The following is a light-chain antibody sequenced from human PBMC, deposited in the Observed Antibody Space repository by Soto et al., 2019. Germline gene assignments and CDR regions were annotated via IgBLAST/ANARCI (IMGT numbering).Light chain of an antibody. V-gene: IGKV3-20*01. Sequence: EIVLTQSPATLSLSPGERATLSCRASQSVSSSYLAWYQQKPGQAPRLPIYGASSRATGIPDRFSGSGSGTDFTLTISRLEPEDFAVYYCQQYGSSPWTFGQGTKVDIK. CDR2: GAS. CDR1: QSVSSSY. J-gene: IGKJ1*01. CDR3: QQYGSSPWT.